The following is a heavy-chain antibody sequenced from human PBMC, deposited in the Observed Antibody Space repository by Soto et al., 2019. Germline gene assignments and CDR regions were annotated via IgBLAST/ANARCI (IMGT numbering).Heavy chain of an antibody. V-gene: IGHV4-34*01. J-gene: IGHJ6*03. Sequence: SETLSLTCAVYGGSFSGYYWSWIRQPPGKGLEWIGEINHSGSTNYNPSLKSRVTISVDTSKNQFSLKLSSVTAADTAVYYCARVSRYSSSWRSYYYMDVWGKGTTVTVSS. CDR3: ARVSRYSSSWRSYYYMDV. CDR2: INHSGST. CDR1: GGSFSGYY. D-gene: IGHD6-13*01.